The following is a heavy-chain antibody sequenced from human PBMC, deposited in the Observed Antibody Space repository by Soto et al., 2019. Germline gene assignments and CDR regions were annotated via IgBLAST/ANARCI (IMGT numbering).Heavy chain of an antibody. CDR2: ITGSSDDT. CDR1: GFTFGSYV. J-gene: IGHJ4*02. CDR3: AKGSGPYRPYYFDY. V-gene: IGHV3-23*01. Sequence: GGSLRLSCAASGFTFGSYVMSWVRQAPGKGLEWVSAITGSSDDTYYADSVKGRFTLSRDNSKNTLYLEMNSLRAEDTAVYYCAKGSGPYRPYYFDYWGQGTLVTVSS. D-gene: IGHD6-25*01.